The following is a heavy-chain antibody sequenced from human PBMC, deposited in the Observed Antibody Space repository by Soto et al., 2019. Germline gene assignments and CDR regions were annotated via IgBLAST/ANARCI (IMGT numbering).Heavy chain of an antibody. J-gene: IGHJ6*03. Sequence: PSETLSLTCTVSGGSISSSSYYWCWIRQPPGKGLEWIGSIYYSGSTYYNPSLKSRVTISVDTSKNQFSLKLSSVTAADTAVYYCARPDFWSGYYFEGGYYYYYYMDVWGKGTTVTVSS. D-gene: IGHD3-3*01. CDR2: IYYSGST. CDR3: ARPDFWSGYYFEGGYYYYYYMDV. CDR1: GGSISSSSYY. V-gene: IGHV4-39*01.